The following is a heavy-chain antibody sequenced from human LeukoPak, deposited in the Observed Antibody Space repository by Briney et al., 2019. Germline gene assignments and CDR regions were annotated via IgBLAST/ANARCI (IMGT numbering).Heavy chain of an antibody. CDR1: GGSISSSSYY. D-gene: IGHD3-3*01. Sequence: SETLSLTCTASGGSISSSSYYWGWIRQPPGKGLEWIGYIYYSGSTNYNPSLKSRVTISVDTSKNQFSLKLSSVTAADTAVYYCARGDDFWSGYYTDPYWYFDLWGRGTLVTVSS. J-gene: IGHJ2*01. V-gene: IGHV4-61*05. CDR2: IYYSGST. CDR3: ARGDDFWSGYYTDPYWYFDL.